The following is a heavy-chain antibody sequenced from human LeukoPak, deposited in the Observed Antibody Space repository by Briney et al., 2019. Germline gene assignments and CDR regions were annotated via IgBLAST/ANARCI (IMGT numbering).Heavy chain of an antibody. CDR3: AMTVSRYYGMDV. Sequence: PSETLSLTCTVSGGXISSSSYYWGWIRQPPGKGLEWIGSIYYSGSTYYNPSLRSRVTISVDTSKNQVSLKLSSVTAADTAVYYCAMTVSRYYGMDVWGQGTTVTVSS. CDR2: IYYSGST. D-gene: IGHD4-17*01. CDR1: GGXISSSSYY. J-gene: IGHJ6*02. V-gene: IGHV4-39*01.